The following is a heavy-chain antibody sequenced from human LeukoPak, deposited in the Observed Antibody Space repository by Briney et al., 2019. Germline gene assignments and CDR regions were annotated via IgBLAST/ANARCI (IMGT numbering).Heavy chain of an antibody. V-gene: IGHV1-2*06. D-gene: IGHD2-2*01. J-gene: IGHJ4*02. CDR3: ARGRGCSGTNCYYYFDY. CDR1: GYTFSGYY. Sequence: ASVKVSCKASGYTFSGYYMHWVRQAPGQGLELVGRINPNSSGTNFAQKFQGRVTMTRDTSISTAYMELSSLRSDDTAVYYCARGRGCSGTNCYYYFDYWGQGTLVTVSS. CDR2: INPNSSGT.